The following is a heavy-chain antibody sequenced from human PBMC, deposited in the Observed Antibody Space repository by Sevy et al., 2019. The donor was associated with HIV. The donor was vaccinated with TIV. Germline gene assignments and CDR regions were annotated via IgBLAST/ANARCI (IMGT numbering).Heavy chain of an antibody. CDR3: AGDRRMYGDYLLAYFDY. D-gene: IGHD2-8*01. CDR2: IGYDGSNK. Sequence: GGSLRLSCAASGFTPSTYGMHWVRQAPGKGLEWVAVIGYDGSNKYYADSVRGRFTISRDNSKNTLFLQMDSLRGEDTAVYYCAGDRRMYGDYLLAYFDYWGQGTLVTVSS. J-gene: IGHJ4*02. V-gene: IGHV3-33*01. CDR1: GFTPSTYG.